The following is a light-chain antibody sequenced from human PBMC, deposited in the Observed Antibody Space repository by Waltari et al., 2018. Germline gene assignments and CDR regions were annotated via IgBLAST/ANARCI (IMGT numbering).Light chain of an antibody. J-gene: IGKJ4*01. CDR2: DAS. CDR1: QSVSRH. V-gene: IGKV3-11*01. Sequence: EIVLTQSPATLSLSPGESVTLSCRASQSVSRHLAWYQQRPGQAPRLLIYDASNRAPGIPARFSGSGSGTYFTLTISSLEPEDFAVYYCQQRSTWPSLTFGGGTKVGIK. CDR3: QQRSTWPSLT.